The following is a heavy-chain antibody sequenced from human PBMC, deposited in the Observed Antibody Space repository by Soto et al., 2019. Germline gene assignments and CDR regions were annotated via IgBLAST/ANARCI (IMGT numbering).Heavy chain of an antibody. CDR1: VYTFTSYG. CDR2: ISAYNGNT. V-gene: IGHV1-18*01. Sequence: XSVKVSCKASVYTFTSYGISWVRQAPGQGLEWMGWISAYNGNTNYAQKLQGRVTMTTDTSTSTAYMELRSLRSDDTAVYYCARDSVAGSLSWSGTWGQGTLVTSPQ. J-gene: IGHJ1*01. CDR3: ARDSVAGSLSWSGT. D-gene: IGHD6-19*01.